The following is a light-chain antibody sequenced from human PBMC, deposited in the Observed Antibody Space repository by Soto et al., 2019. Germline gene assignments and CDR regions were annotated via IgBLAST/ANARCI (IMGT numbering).Light chain of an antibody. J-gene: IGLJ3*02. Sequence: YELTQPPSVSVSPGQTARIACSGDALPKQYAYWYQQKPGQAPVLLIYKDKERPSGIPERFSGSSSGTTVTLTIGGVQAEDEADYYCQSSDRGDTYWVFGGGTKLTVL. V-gene: IGLV3-25*02. CDR1: ALPKQY. CDR3: QSSDRGDTYWV. CDR2: KDK.